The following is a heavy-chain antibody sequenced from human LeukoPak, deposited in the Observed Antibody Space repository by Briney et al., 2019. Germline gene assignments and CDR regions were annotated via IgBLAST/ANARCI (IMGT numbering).Heavy chain of an antibody. V-gene: IGHV3-23*01. D-gene: IGHD3-10*01. CDR3: AKGEALWFGESPIHP. CDR1: GFTFSIYA. CDR2: ISGSGGST. Sequence: QPGGSLRLSCAASGFTFSIYAMSWVRQAPGKGLEWVSAISGSGGSTYYADSVKGRFTISRDNSKNTLYLQMNSLRAEDTAVYYCAKGEALWFGESPIHPWGQGTLVTVSS. J-gene: IGHJ5*02.